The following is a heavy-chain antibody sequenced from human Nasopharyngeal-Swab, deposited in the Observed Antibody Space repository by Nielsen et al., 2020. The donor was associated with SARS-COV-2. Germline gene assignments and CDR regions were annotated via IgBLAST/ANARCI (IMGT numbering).Heavy chain of an antibody. J-gene: IGHJ5*02. CDR3: ARAAPLGYCSGASCYPGWFDP. D-gene: IGHD2-15*01. V-gene: IGHV3-30-3*01. CDR1: GFTFSSYA. CDR2: ISYDGSNK. Sequence: GGSLRLSCAASGFTFSSYAMHWVRQAPGKGLEWVAVISYDGSNKYYADSVKGRFTISRDNSKNTLFLQMNSLRAEDTAVYYCARAAPLGYCSGASCYPGWFDPWGQGTPVTVSS.